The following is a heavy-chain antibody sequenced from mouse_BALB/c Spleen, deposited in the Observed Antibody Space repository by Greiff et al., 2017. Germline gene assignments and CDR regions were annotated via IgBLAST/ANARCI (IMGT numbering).Heavy chain of an antibody. CDR3: ARYYGSSYRYAMDY. Sequence: EVKLEESGPGLVKPSQSLSLTCSVTGYSITSGYYWNWIRQFPGNKLEWMGYISYDGSNNYNPSLKNRISITRDTSKNQFFLKLNSVTTEDTATYYCARYYGSSYRYAMDYWGQGTSVTVSS. D-gene: IGHD1-1*01. CDR2: ISYDGSN. V-gene: IGHV3-6*02. J-gene: IGHJ4*01. CDR1: GYSITSGYY.